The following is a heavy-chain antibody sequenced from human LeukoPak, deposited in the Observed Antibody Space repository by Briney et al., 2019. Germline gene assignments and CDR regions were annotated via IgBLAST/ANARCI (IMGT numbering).Heavy chain of an antibody. CDR3: ARGGSGWDWYFDL. CDR2: IYYSGSN. CDR1: GGSISNYC. V-gene: IGHV4-59*01. D-gene: IGHD6-19*01. Sequence: TETLSLTCTVSGGSISNYCWSWIRQPPGKGLEWIWYIYYSGSNNYNPSLKRRVTISIDSSKNQLSLKLSSVTAAVTAVYYCARGGSGWDWYFDLWGRGSLVTVSS. J-gene: IGHJ2*01.